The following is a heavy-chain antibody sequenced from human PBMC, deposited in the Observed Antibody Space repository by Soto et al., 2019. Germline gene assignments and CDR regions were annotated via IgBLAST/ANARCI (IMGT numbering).Heavy chain of an antibody. J-gene: IGHJ4*02. CDR1: GGSFTSNNW. CDR2: IYRTGST. V-gene: IGHV4-4*02. D-gene: IGHD1-7*01. CDR3: ASRDPGTSVDY. Sequence: QVQLQESGPGLVKPSVTLSLTCAVSGGSFTSNNWCTWVLQPPGEGLEWIGEIYRTGSTNYNPSLKSRVSISHEKSENQFSLRVASLTAADTAVYYCASRDPGTSVDYWGQGTLVTVSS.